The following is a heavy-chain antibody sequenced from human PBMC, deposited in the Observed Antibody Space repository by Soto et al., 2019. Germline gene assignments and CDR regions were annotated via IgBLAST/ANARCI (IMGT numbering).Heavy chain of an antibody. CDR2: IYTSGST. D-gene: IGHD2-2*01. CDR3: ARDYQLPKPYYYYYGMDV. V-gene: IGHV4-4*07. Sequence: SETLSLTCTVSGGSISSYYWSWMRQPAGKGLEWIGRIYTSGSTNYNPSLKSRVTMSVDTSKNQFSLKLSSVTAADTAVYYCARDYQLPKPYYYYYGMDVWGQGTTVTVSS. CDR1: GGSISSYY. J-gene: IGHJ6*02.